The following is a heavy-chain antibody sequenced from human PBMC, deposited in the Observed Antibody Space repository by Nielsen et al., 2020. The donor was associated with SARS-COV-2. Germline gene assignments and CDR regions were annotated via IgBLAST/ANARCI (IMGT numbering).Heavy chain of an antibody. J-gene: IGHJ3*02. Sequence: GGSLRLSCAASGFTFSTYSVHWVRQAPGMGLEWVAVISYDGSNKFYADSVKGRFTISRDNSKTTLYLQMNSLGPEDTATYYCARGEYCGGDCYPGSLGTANAFDIWGQGTMVTISS. CDR2: ISYDGSNK. CDR3: ARGEYCGGDCYPGSLGTANAFDI. D-gene: IGHD2-21*02. CDR1: GFTFSTYS. V-gene: IGHV3-30-3*01.